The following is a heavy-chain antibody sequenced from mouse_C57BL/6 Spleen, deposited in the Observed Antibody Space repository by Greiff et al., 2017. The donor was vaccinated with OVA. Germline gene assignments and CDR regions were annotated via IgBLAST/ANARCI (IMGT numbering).Heavy chain of an antibody. CDR3: ARPIYYWGSSPDY. CDR1: GYTFTDYN. V-gene: IGHV1-22*01. CDR2: INPNNGGT. J-gene: IGHJ2*01. Sequence: VQLQQSGPELVKPGASVKMSCKASGYTFTDYNMHWVKQSHGKSLEWIGYINPNNGGTSYNQKFKGKATLTVNKSSSTAYMELRSLTSEDSAVDDCARPIYYWGSSPDYWGQGTMLTVSA. D-gene: IGHD1-1*01.